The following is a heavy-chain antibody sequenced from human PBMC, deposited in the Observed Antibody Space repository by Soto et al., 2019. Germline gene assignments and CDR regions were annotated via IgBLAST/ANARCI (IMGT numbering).Heavy chain of an antibody. D-gene: IGHD2-2*01. CDR1: GYTFNSYG. CDR2: ISAYNGNT. CDR3: ARVGSRGGYCIITSCSGNIDY. Sequence: ASVKVSCKASGYTFNSYGISWVRQAPGQGLEWMGWISAYNGNTNYAQKLQGRVTMTTDTSTSTAYMELRSLRSDDTAVYYCARVGSRGGYCIITSCSGNIDYWGQGTLVTVSS. V-gene: IGHV1-18*01. J-gene: IGHJ4*02.